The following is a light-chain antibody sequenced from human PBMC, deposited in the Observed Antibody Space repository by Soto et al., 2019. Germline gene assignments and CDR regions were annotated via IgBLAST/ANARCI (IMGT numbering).Light chain of an antibody. CDR1: QNIFTY. J-gene: IGKJ2*01. CDR3: LQTYIFSVFT. CDR2: STS. V-gene: IGKV1-39*01. Sequence: DIQMTQSPSSLSASVGDRVSITCRASQNIFTYLHWYQSKPGKAPKLLFFSTSTLHTGVPSRFGGSGSGTEFILTISSLLPDAFATYYCLQTYIFSVFTFGLGTTLQSK.